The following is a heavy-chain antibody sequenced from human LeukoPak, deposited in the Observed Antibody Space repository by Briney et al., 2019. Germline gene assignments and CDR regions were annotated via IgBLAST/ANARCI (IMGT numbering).Heavy chain of an antibody. V-gene: IGHV4-4*07. Sequence: SETLSLTCTVSGGSISSYYWSWIRQPAGKGLEWIGRIYTSGSTNYNPSLKSRVTMSVDTSKNQFSLKLSSVTAADTAIYYCAAMTTVTMYSYFFDSWGQGTLLTVSS. CDR2: IYTSGST. D-gene: IGHD4-17*01. J-gene: IGHJ4*02. CDR3: AAMTTVTMYSYFFDS. CDR1: GGSISSYY.